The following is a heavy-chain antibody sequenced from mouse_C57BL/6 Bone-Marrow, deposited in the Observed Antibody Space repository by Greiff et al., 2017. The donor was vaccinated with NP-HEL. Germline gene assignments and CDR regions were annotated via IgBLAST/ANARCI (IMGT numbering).Heavy chain of an antibody. Sequence: VQVVESGPGLVQPSQSLSITCTVSGFSLTSYGVHWVRQPPGKGLEWLGVIWSGGSTDYNAAFISRLSISKDNSKSQVFFKMNSLQADDTAIYYCAKGWLLHYYAMDYWGQGTSVTVSS. CDR3: AKGWLLHYYAMDY. V-gene: IGHV2-4*01. D-gene: IGHD2-3*01. J-gene: IGHJ4*01. CDR2: IWSGGST. CDR1: GFSLTSYG.